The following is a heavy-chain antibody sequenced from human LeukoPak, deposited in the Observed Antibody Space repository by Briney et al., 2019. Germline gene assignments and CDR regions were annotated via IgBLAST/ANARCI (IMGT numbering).Heavy chain of an antibody. CDR2: INHSGST. CDR3: ARDYYDSSGYRFDP. D-gene: IGHD3-22*01. V-gene: IGHV4-34*01. J-gene: IGHJ5*02. Sequence: SETLSLTCAVYGGSFSGYYWSWIRQPPGKGLEWIGEINHSGSTNYNPSLKSRVIISVDTSKNQFSLKLSSVTAADTAVYYCARDYYDSSGYRFDPWGQGTLVTVSS. CDR1: GGSFSGYY.